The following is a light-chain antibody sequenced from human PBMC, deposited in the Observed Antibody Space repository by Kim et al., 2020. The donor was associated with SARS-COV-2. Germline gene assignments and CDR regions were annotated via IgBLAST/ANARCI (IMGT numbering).Light chain of an antibody. CDR3: QQYNNWPRT. CDR2: AAS. CDR1: QTVGSN. J-gene: IGKJ1*01. V-gene: IGKV3-15*01. Sequence: EIVMTQSPATLSVSPGERTTLSCRASQTVGSNLAWYQQKPGQAPRLLIYAASTRATGIPARFSGSGSGTEFTLTISSLQSEDFAVYHCQQYNNWPRTFGQGTKVEIK.